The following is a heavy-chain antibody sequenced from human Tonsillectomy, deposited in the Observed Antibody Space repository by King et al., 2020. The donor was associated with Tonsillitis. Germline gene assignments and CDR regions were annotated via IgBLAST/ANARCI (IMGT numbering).Heavy chain of an antibody. V-gene: IGHV4-31*03. CDR3: ASTTPPYYYYYMDV. CDR2: ISYSGNT. D-gene: IGHD1-1*01. CDR1: GGSISSAGYY. J-gene: IGHJ6*03. Sequence: MQLQESGPGLVKPSRTLSLTCIVSGGSISSAGYYWSWIRQHPGKGLEWIGYISYSGNTFYNPSLRSRLSISVDTSKNHFSLKVTSVNAADTAVYYCASTTPPYYYYYMDVWGKGTTVTVSS.